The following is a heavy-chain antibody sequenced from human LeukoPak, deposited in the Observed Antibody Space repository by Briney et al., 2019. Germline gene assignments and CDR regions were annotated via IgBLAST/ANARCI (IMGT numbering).Heavy chain of an antibody. Sequence: ASVKVSCKASGYTFTSYYMHWVRQAPGQGLEWMGWISAYNGNTNYAQKLQGRVTMTTDTSTSTAYMELRSLRSDDTAVYYCARVPSLTMGDDAFDIWGQGTMVTVSS. J-gene: IGHJ3*02. CDR2: ISAYNGNT. CDR1: GYTFTSYY. CDR3: ARVPSLTMGDDAFDI. V-gene: IGHV1-18*04. D-gene: IGHD3-10*01.